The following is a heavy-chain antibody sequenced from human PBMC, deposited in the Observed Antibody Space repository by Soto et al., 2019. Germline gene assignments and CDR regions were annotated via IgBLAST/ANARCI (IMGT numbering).Heavy chain of an antibody. J-gene: IGHJ6*02. V-gene: IGHV3-23*01. Sequence: PGGSLRLSCAASGFTFSSYAMSWVRQAPGKGLEWVSAISGSGGSTYYADSVKGRFTISRDNSKNTLYLQMNSLRAEDTAVYYCAKDLRNLVVPAAIPGHFYYYYGMDVWGQGTTVTVSS. CDR3: AKDLRNLVVPAAIPGHFYYYYGMDV. CDR2: ISGSGGST. CDR1: GFTFSSYA. D-gene: IGHD2-2*02.